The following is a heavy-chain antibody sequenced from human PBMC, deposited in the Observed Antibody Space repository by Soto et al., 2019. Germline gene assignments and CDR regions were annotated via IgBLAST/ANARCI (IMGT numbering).Heavy chain of an antibody. J-gene: IGHJ6*02. CDR1: GYSFTTYW. Sequence: GESLKISCKGSGYSFTTYWIGWVRHVPGKGMEWMAILYPGDSQIRYSPSFQGQVSISVDKSISTAYLQWSSLKASDPAMYYRARSKDSTNWNRGIDVWVQGTTVTVSS. V-gene: IGHV5-51*01. CDR3: ARSKDSTNWNRGIDV. CDR2: LYPGDSQI. D-gene: IGHD1-1*01.